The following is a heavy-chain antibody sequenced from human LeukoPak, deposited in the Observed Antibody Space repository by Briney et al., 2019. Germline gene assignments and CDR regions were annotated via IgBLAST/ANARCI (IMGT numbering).Heavy chain of an antibody. Sequence: PSETLSLTCAVSGGSISSGGYSWSWIRQPPGKGLEWIGYIYYSGSTYYNPSLKSRVTISVDTSKNQFSLKLSSVTAADTAVYYCARENIVVVPADAFDIWGQGTMVTVSS. V-gene: IGHV4-30-4*07. J-gene: IGHJ3*02. CDR2: IYYSGST. D-gene: IGHD2-2*01. CDR3: ARENIVVVPADAFDI. CDR1: GGSISSGGYS.